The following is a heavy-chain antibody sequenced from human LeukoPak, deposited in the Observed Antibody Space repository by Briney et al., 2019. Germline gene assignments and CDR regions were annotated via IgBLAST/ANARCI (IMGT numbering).Heavy chain of an antibody. CDR1: GGTFSSYA. CDR3: ARGSRYCSSTSCTYYYMDA. V-gene: IGHV1-69*05. CDR2: IIPIFGTA. Sequence: SVKVSCKASGGTFSSYAISWVRQAPGQGLEWMGGIIPIFGTANYAQKFQGRVTITTDESTSTAYMELSSLRSEDTAVYYCARGSRYCSSTSCTYYYMDAWGKGTTVTVSS. J-gene: IGHJ6*03. D-gene: IGHD2-2*01.